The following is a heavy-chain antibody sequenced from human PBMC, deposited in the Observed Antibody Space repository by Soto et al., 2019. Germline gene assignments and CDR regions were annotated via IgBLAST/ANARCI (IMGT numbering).Heavy chain of an antibody. V-gene: IGHV3-30-3*01. J-gene: IGHJ6*02. CDR1: GFTFSSYA. Sequence: GGSLRLSCAASGFTFSSYAMHWVRQAPGKGLEWVAVISYDGSNKYYADSVKGRFTISRDNSKNTLYLQMNSLRAEDTAVYYCARAHSSSWSVTYYYYYYGMDVWGQGTTVTVSS. CDR2: ISYDGSNK. D-gene: IGHD6-13*01. CDR3: ARAHSSSWSVTYYYYYYGMDV.